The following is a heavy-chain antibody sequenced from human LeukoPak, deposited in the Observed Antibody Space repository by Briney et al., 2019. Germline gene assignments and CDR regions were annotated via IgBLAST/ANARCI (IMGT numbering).Heavy chain of an antibody. CDR2: ISGSGGST. Sequence: PGGSLRLSCAASGFTFSSYAMSWVRQAPGKGPEWVSAISGSGGSTYYADSVKGRFTISRDNSKNTLYLQMNSLRAEDTAVYYCAKDLGGEYHFDYWGQGTLVTVSS. V-gene: IGHV3-23*01. D-gene: IGHD3-10*01. J-gene: IGHJ4*02. CDR1: GFTFSSYA. CDR3: AKDLGGEYHFDY.